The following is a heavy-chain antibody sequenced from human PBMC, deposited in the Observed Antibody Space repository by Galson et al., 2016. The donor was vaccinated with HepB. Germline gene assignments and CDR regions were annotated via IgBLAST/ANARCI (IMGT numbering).Heavy chain of an antibody. J-gene: IGHJ2*01. D-gene: IGHD3-22*01. CDR2: IYYSGDS. V-gene: IGHV4-39*01. Sequence: QPPGKGLEWIGSIYYSGDSYYNPSLKSRLTISVDTSKNQFSLNLRSVTAADTAVYYCARLPPYDSSGYYGWYFDLWGRGTLVIVSS. CDR3: ARLPPYDSSGYYGWYFDL.